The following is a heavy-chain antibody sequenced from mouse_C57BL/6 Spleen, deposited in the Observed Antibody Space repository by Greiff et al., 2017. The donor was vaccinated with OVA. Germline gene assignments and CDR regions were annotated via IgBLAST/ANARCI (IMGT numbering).Heavy chain of an antibody. V-gene: IGHV3-8*01. CDR2: ISYSGST. Sequence: EVKLQESGPGLAKPSQTLSLTCSVTGYSITSDYWNWIRKFPGNKLEYMGYISYSGSTYYNPSLKSRISITRDTPKNPYYLQLNSVTTEDTATYYYARSLYSNYAYFDYWGQGTTLTVSS. J-gene: IGHJ2*01. D-gene: IGHD2-5*01. CDR3: ARSLYSNYAYFDY. CDR1: GYSITSDY.